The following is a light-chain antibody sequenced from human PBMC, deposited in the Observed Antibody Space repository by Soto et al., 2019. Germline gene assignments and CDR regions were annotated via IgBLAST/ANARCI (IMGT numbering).Light chain of an antibody. V-gene: IGKV1-5*03. CDR2: KAS. CDR1: QSLDRDY. Sequence: DIQMTQSPSTLSPSVGDRVTMTCRASQSLDRDYLALYQQKPGKAPNLLIYKASTLESGVPSRFSGGGSGTAFTLTISSLQPDDFATYYCHQYDSYPRTFGQGTKVDIK. J-gene: IGKJ1*01. CDR3: HQYDSYPRT.